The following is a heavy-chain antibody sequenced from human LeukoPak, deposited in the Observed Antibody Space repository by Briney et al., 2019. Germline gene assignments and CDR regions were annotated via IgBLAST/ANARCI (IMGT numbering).Heavy chain of an antibody. CDR2: IYYSGST. Sequence: PSETLSLTCTVSGGSISSSSYYWGWIRQPPGKGLEWIGSIYYSGSTYYNPSLKSRVTISVDTSKNQFSLELSSVTAADTAVYYCARDPRLNYDILTGPRTKFDPWGQGTLVTVSS. CDR1: GGSISSSSYY. V-gene: IGHV4-39*07. J-gene: IGHJ5*02. D-gene: IGHD3-9*01. CDR3: ARDPRLNYDILTGPRTKFDP.